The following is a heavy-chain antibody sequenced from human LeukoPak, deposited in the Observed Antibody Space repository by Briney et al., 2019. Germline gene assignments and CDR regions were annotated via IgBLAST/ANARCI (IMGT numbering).Heavy chain of an antibody. D-gene: IGHD3-10*01. V-gene: IGHV3-23*01. CDR1: GFTFSSYE. J-gene: IGHJ4*02. Sequence: GGSLRLSCAASGFTFSSYEMNWVRQAPGKGLEWVSAISGSGGSAYYADSVKGRFTISRDNSKNTLYLQMNSLRAEDTAVYYCAKDRRAGSYDYWGQGTLVTVSS. CDR3: AKDRRAGSYDY. CDR2: ISGSGGSA.